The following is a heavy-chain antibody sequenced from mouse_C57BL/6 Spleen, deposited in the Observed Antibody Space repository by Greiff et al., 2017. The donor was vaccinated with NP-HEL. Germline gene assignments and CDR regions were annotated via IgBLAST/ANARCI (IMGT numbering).Heavy chain of an antibody. CDR1: GFTFSDFY. CDR2: SRNKANDYTT. J-gene: IGHJ4*01. V-gene: IGHV7-1*01. Sequence: EVNVVESGGGLVQSGRSLRLSCATSGFTFSDFYMEWVRQAPGKGLEWIAASRNKANDYTTEYSASVKGRFIVSRDTSQSILYLQMNALRAEDTAIYYCARDAPYDGYYIAMDYWGQGTSVTVSS. D-gene: IGHD2-3*01. CDR3: ARDAPYDGYYIAMDY.